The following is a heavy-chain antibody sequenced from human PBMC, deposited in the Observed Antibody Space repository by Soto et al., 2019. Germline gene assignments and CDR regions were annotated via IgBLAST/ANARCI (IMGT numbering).Heavy chain of an antibody. CDR3: TKGPARAPRAVFGH. CDR2: GGGSYISR. J-gene: IGHJ4*02. CDR1: GCNFNLNG. V-gene: IGHV3-23*01. Sequence: PGGSLKLSCAASGCNFNLNGMSWDRHAPGKGLEWVSGTGGGSYISRNYQESVEGAFSTYRDNSKNLLYGAVNTMRPEDNGGHYCTKGPARAPRAVFGHLGEGMMVTVSS.